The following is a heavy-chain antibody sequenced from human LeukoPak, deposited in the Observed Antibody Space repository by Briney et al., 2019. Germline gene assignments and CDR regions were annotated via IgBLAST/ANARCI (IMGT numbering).Heavy chain of an antibody. CDR3: APNLVQPPGSSLGY. V-gene: IGHV3-48*03. CDR2: ISSSGSTI. J-gene: IGHJ4*02. Sequence: PGGSLRLSCAVSGFTFSSYEMNWVRQAPGKGLEWVSYISSSGSTIYYADSVKGRFTISRDNAKNSLYLQMNSLRAEDTAVYYCAPNLVQPPGSSLGYWGQGTLVTVSS. D-gene: IGHD2-2*01. CDR1: GFTFSSYE.